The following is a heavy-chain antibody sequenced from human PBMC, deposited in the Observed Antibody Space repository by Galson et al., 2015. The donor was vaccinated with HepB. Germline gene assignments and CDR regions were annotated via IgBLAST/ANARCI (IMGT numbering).Heavy chain of an antibody. V-gene: IGHV3-30*03. CDR2: ISYDENRK. Sequence: SLRLSCAASGFTFSYYGMHWVRQAPAKGLEWVATISYDENRKFYVDSVKGRFAISRDNSKNTLYLQMNSLRTEDTAVYYCARVAHDYCDAFDIWGQGTMVTVSS. CDR1: GFTFSYYG. CDR3: ARVAHDYCDAFDI. J-gene: IGHJ3*02. D-gene: IGHD4-11*01.